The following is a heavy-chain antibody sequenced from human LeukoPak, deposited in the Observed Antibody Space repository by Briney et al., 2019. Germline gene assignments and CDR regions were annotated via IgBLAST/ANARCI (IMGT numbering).Heavy chain of an antibody. Sequence: GSLRLSCAASGFNLSRYGMHWVRQAPGKGLEWVAFIRYDGTNKYYTDSVKGRFSISRDNSKNILYVQLNSLRVEDTAVYYCARERYCSGGSCYSPYDAFDIWGQGTMVTVSS. D-gene: IGHD2-15*01. J-gene: IGHJ3*02. CDR2: IRYDGTNK. CDR1: GFNLSRYG. V-gene: IGHV3-30*02. CDR3: ARERYCSGGSCYSPYDAFDI.